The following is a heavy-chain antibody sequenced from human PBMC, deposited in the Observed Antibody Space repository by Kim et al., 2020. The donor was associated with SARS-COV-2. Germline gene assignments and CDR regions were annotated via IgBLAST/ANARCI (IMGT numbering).Heavy chain of an antibody. V-gene: IGHV3-21*01. J-gene: IGHJ6*02. CDR1: GFTFSSYS. D-gene: IGHD3-10*01. CDR3: ASGIMVRGVIVYYYYGMGV. Sequence: GGSLRLSCAASGFTFSSYSMNWVRQAPGKGLEWVSSISSSSSYIYYADSVKGRFTISRDNAKNSLYLQMNSLRAEDTAVYYCASGIMVRGVIVYYYYGMGVWGQGTTVTVSS. CDR2: ISSSSSYI.